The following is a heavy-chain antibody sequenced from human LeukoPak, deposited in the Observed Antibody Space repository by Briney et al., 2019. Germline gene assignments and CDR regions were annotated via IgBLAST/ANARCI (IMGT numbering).Heavy chain of an antibody. CDR3: ARDFDTVLMVYAFDY. CDR2: INPNSGGT. D-gene: IGHD2-8*01. V-gene: IGHV1-2*02. CDR1: GYTFTGYY. Sequence: ASVKVSCKASGYTFTGYYMHWVRQAPGQGLEWMGWINPNSGGTNYAQKFQGRVTMTRDTSITTAYMELSRLRSDDTALYYCARDFDTVLMVYAFDYWGQGTLVTVSS. J-gene: IGHJ4*02.